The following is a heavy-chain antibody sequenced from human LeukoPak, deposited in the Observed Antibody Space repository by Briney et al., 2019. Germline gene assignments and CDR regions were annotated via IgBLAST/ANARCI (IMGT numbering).Heavy chain of an antibody. V-gene: IGHV3-9*01. Sequence: PGRSLRLSCAASGFTFDDYAMHWVRQAPGKGLEWVSGISWNSGSIGYADSVKGRFTISRDNAKNSLYLQMNSLRAEDTALYYCAKDGGGGDTFSYYMDVWGTGTTVTVSS. CDR2: ISWNSGSI. CDR3: AKDGGGGDTFSYYMDV. J-gene: IGHJ6*03. CDR1: GFTFDDYA. D-gene: IGHD4-17*01.